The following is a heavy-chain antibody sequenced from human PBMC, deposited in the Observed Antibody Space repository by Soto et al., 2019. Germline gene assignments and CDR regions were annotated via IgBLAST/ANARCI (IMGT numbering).Heavy chain of an antibody. CDR2: ISRDGGRT. CDR3: GKGRPVTGQTPRDSDY. CDR1: GYTFSGYA. V-gene: IGHV3-64D*06. Sequence: GGYLELSCSAYGYTFSGYAMHWVRQAPGKGLEYVSTISRDGGRTYYADSVKGRFPISRDNSKNTLYLQMSSLRVEDTAVCYFGKGRPVTGQTPRDSDYWGKGTRV. J-gene: IGHJ4*02. D-gene: IGHD6-19*01.